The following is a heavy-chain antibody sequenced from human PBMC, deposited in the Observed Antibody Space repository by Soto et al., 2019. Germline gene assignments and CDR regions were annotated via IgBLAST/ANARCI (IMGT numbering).Heavy chain of an antibody. J-gene: IGHJ6*02. D-gene: IGHD6-19*01. CDR2: IIPIFGTA. CDR3: ASLYEYSSGWSYYYDGMDV. Sequence: QVQLVQSGAEVKKPGSSVKVSCKASGGTFSGYAISWVRQAPGQGLEWMGGIIPIFGTANYAQQFQGRVTITDEESTSSSYIGRSSLSSEDTAVYYWASLYEYSSGWSYYYDGMDVWGQDATVTV. CDR1: GGTFSGYA. V-gene: IGHV1-69*01.